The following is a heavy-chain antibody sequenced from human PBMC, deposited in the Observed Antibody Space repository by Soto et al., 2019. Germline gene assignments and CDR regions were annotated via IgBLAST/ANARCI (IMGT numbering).Heavy chain of an antibody. CDR2: ISGSGGST. J-gene: IGHJ4*02. D-gene: IGHD3-22*01. Sequence: GGSLRLSCAASGFTFSSYAMSWVRQAPGKGLEWVSAISGSGGSTYYADYVKGRFTISRDNSKNTLYLQMNSMRAEDTAVYYFSKDYSYYYYDSSGTLDYFDYWGQGTLVTVSS. V-gene: IGHV3-23*01. CDR1: GFTFSSYA. CDR3: SKDYSYYYYDSSGTLDYFDY.